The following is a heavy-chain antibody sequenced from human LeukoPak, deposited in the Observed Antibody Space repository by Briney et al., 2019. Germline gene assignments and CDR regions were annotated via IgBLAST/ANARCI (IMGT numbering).Heavy chain of an antibody. CDR2: IFYYGSS. CDR3: ARLGDGAISDSSGLDY. Sequence: PSETLSLTCSVSGGSLNSVRFYWGWIRQPPGKGLEWIATIFYYGSSYYNPSLKSRVTISVDTSKSQFSLKLSSVTAADTAVYYCARLGDGAISDSSGLDYWGQGTLVTVSS. J-gene: IGHJ4*02. D-gene: IGHD3-22*01. CDR1: GGSLNSVRFY. V-gene: IGHV4-39*01.